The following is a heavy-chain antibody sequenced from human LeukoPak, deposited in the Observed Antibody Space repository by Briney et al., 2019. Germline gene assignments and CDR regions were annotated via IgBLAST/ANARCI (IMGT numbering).Heavy chain of an antibody. Sequence: KPSQTLSLTCTVSGGSISSGSYYWSWIRQPAGKGLEWIGRIYTSGSTNYNPSLKSRVTMSVDTSKNQFSLKLSSVTAADTAVYYCARSLSHYYGSGILWFDPWGQGTLVTVSS. CDR3: ARSLSHYYGSGILWFDP. CDR1: GGSISSGSYY. J-gene: IGHJ5*02. D-gene: IGHD3-10*01. V-gene: IGHV4-61*02. CDR2: IYTSGST.